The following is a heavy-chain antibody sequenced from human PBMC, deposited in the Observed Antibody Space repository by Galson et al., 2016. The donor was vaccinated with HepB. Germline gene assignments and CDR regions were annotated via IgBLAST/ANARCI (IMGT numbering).Heavy chain of an antibody. CDR2: TYNVGST. CDR1: GFTVSTNF. J-gene: IGHJ6*02. D-gene: IGHD3/OR15-3a*01. V-gene: IGHV3-53*01. Sequence: SLRLSCAASGFTVSTNFMRWVRQAPGKGLEWVSVTYNVGSTYYADSVKGRFTISRDNSKNTVHLQMNSLRAEDTAVYYCAKDWSTTTCVQGCFDVWGQGTTVTVSS. CDR3: AKDWSTTTCVQGCFDV.